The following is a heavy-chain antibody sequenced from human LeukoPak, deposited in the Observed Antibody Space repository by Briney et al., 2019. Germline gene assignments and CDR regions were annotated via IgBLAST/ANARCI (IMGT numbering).Heavy chain of an antibody. D-gene: IGHD3-16*01. CDR1: GFTFSSYG. V-gene: IGHV3-21*01. J-gene: IGHJ5*02. CDR2: ISSSSSYI. Sequence: GGSLRLSCAASGFTFSSYGMHWVRQAPGKGLEWVSSISSSSSYIYYADSVKGRFTISRDNAKNSLYLQMNSLRAEDTAVYYCARALFLGDWFDPWGQGTLVTVSS. CDR3: ARALFLGDWFDP.